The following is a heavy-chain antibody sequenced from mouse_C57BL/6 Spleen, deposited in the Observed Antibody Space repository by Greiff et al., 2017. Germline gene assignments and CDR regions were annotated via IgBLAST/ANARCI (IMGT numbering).Heavy chain of an antibody. J-gene: IGHJ1*03. CDR1: GYTFTDYE. V-gene: IGHV1-15*01. D-gene: IGHD1-1*01. CDR3: TRGADYYGSSYRYVDV. Sequence: LVESGAELVRPGASVTLSCKASGYTFTDYEMHWVKQTPVHGLEWIGAIDPETGGTAYNQKFKGKAILTADKSSSTAYMELRSLTSEDSAVYYCTRGADYYGSSYRYVDVWGTGTTVTVAS. CDR2: IDPETGGT.